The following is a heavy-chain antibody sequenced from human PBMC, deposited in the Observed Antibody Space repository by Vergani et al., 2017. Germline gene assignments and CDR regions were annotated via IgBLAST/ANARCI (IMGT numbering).Heavy chain of an antibody. V-gene: IGHV1-69*08. J-gene: IGHJ4*02. CDR1: GGTFSSYT. Sequence: QVQLVQSGAEVKKPGSSVKVSCKASGGTFSSYTISWVRQAPGHGLEWMGRIIPILGIANYAQKFQGRVTITADKSTSTAYIALSSLRSEDTAVYYCAGESGYDYVWGSYRYEYWGQGTLVTVSS. CDR2: IIPILGIA. CDR3: AGESGYDYVWGSYRYEY. D-gene: IGHD3-16*02.